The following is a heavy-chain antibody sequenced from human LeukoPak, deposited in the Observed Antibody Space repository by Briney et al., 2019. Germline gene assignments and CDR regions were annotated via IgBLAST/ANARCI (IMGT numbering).Heavy chain of an antibody. J-gene: IGHJ4*02. CDR1: GYSISSGYY. V-gene: IGHV4-38-2*01. D-gene: IGHD1-14*01. CDR3: ARDNPGYFDY. Sequence: SSETLSLTCAVSGYSISSGYYWGWIRQPPGKGLEWIVSIYHSGSTYYNPSLKTRVTISVDTSKNQVSLKLSSVTAADTAVYYCARDNPGYFDYWGQGTLVTVSS. CDR2: IYHSGST.